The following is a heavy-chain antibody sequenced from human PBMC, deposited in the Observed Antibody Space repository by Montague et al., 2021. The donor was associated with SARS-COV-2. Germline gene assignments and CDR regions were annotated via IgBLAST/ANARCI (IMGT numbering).Heavy chain of an antibody. CDR3: ARGVITPDY. V-gene: IGHV3-23*01. Sequence: SLRLSCAVSGFTFTSYAMSWVRQAPGEGLEWVSGIVDSDSSTHYADSVKGRFTISRDNSKNMVYLQMNSLRAEDTAVYYCARGVITPDYWGQGTLVTVSS. CDR1: GFTFTSYA. J-gene: IGHJ4*02. D-gene: IGHD2-21*01. CDR2: IVDSDSST.